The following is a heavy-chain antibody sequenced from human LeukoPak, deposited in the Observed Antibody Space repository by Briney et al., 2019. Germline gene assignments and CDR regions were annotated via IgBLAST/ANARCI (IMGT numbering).Heavy chain of an antibody. Sequence: PGGSLRLSCAASGFTFDDYGMSWVRQAPGKGLEWVSGINWNGGSTGYADSVKGRFTISRDNAKNSLYLQMNSLRAEDTALYYCARRYYDFWSGYFQEGAFDIWGQGTMVTVS. D-gene: IGHD3-3*01. CDR1: GFTFDDYG. CDR3: ARRYYDFWSGYFQEGAFDI. CDR2: INWNGGST. V-gene: IGHV3-20*04. J-gene: IGHJ3*02.